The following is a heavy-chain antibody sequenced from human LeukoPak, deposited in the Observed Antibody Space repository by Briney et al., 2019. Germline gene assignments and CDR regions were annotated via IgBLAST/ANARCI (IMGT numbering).Heavy chain of an antibody. J-gene: IGHJ5*02. Sequence: GGSLRLSCAASGFTFSNNWMSWVRQAPGKGLEWAANINQDGSEKNYVDSVKGRFTISRDNAKNPVYLQMNSLRAEDTAVYYCVRGKGWLDPWGQGILVTVSS. CDR2: INQDGSEK. V-gene: IGHV3-7*03. CDR3: VRGKGWLDP. CDR1: GFTFSNNW.